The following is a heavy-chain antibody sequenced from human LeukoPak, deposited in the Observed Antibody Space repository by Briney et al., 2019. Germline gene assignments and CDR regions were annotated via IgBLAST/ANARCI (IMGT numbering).Heavy chain of an antibody. D-gene: IGHD3-10*01. CDR2: ISSSGSTI. J-gene: IGHJ4*02. V-gene: IGHV3-11*01. Sequence: GGSLRLSCAASGFTFSSYAMSWVRQAPGKGLEWVSYISSSGSTIYYADSVKGRFTISRDNAKNSLYLQMNSLRAEDTAVYYCARFRGSGIPSFDYWGQGTLVTVSS. CDR1: GFTFSSYA. CDR3: ARFRGSGIPSFDY.